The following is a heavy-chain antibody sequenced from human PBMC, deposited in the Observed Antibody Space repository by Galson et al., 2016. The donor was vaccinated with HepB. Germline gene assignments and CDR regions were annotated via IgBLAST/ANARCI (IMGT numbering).Heavy chain of an antibody. CDR2: IEPDGTDK. CDR3: ARVRGDYGGTFEV. J-gene: IGHJ3*01. V-gene: IGHV3-7*04. CDR1: GFTFSTNL. D-gene: IGHD2-21*01. Sequence: SLRLSCAPSGFTFSTNLMAWVRQAPGKGLEWVAHIEPDGTDKRYVGSVMGRFTITRDNARNSVYLQMNSLSAEDTAVYYCARVRGDYGGTFEVWGQGTMVTVSS.